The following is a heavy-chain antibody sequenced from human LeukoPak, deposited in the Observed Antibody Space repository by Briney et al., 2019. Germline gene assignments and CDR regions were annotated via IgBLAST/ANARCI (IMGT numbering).Heavy chain of an antibody. CDR2: ISYDGSNE. V-gene: IGHV3-30-3*01. CDR3: ATDHTTAGAFDI. J-gene: IGHJ3*02. CDR1: GFTFSSYA. Sequence: GGSLRLSCAASGFTFSSYAMHWVRQAPGKGLEWVAVISYDGSNEYYADSVKGRFTISRDNSKNTLYLQMNSLRAEDTAVYYCATDHTTAGAFDIWGQGTMVTVSS. D-gene: IGHD1-26*01.